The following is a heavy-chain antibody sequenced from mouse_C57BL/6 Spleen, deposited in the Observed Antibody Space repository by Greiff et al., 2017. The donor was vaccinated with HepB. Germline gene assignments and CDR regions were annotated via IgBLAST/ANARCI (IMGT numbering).Heavy chain of an antibody. D-gene: IGHD2-5*01. Sequence: DVQLQESGPGLVKPSQSLSLTCSVTGYSITSGYYWNWIRQFPGNKLEWMGYISYDGSNKYNPSLKNRISITRDTSKNQFFLKLNSVTTEDTATYYCARHSNYVGWFAYWGQGTLVTVSA. CDR1: GYSITSGYY. V-gene: IGHV3-6*01. J-gene: IGHJ3*01. CDR2: ISYDGSN. CDR3: ARHSNYVGWFAY.